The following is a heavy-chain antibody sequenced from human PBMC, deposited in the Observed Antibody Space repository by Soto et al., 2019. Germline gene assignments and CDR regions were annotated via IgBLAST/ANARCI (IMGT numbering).Heavy chain of an antibody. CDR1: GYTFTSYY. V-gene: IGHV1-46*03. CDR2: INPSGGST. Sequence: QVQLVQSGAEVKKPGASVKVSCKASGYTFTSYYMHWVRQAPGQGLEWMGIINPSGGSTSYAQKFQGGVTMTRDTSTSTVYMELSSLRSEDTAVYYCARDYDSSGYLRYYFDYWGQGTLVTVSS. J-gene: IGHJ4*02. D-gene: IGHD3-22*01. CDR3: ARDYDSSGYLRYYFDY.